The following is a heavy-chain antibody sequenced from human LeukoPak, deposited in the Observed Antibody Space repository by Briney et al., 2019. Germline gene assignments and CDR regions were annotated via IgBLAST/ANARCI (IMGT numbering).Heavy chain of an antibody. CDR1: GGSINNYY. V-gene: IGHV4-59*01. CDR3: ARDRITMVRGALRYYGMDV. J-gene: IGHJ6*02. CDR2: IYYSGST. Sequence: SETLSLTCTVSGGSINNYYWSWIRQPPGKGLEWLGYIYYSGSTNYNPSLKSRVTISVDTSKNQFSLQLNSVTAADTAVYYCARDRITMVRGALRYYGMDVWGQGTTVTVSS. D-gene: IGHD3-10*01.